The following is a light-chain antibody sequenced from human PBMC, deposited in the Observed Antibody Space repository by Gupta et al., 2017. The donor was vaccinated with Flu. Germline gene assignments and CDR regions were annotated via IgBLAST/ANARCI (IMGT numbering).Light chain of an antibody. Sequence: MMTQSPATLSVSPAERLSLSCRASRDIDTRLAWYQQKPGQSPRLLIYEASTRATGVAARFSGSGSGTEFTLIVSTVQSEDSAVYFCQQYYMWPPLTFGGGTKVEI. J-gene: IGKJ4*01. CDR2: EAS. CDR3: QQYYMWPPLT. V-gene: IGKV3-15*01. CDR1: RDIDTR.